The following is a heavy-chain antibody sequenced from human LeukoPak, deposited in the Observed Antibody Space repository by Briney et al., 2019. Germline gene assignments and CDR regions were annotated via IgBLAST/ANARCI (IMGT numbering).Heavy chain of an antibody. CDR2: ISSSSSYI. Sequence: GGSLRLSCAASGFTFSSYSMNWVRQAPGKGLEWVSSISSSSSYIYYADSAKGRFTISRDNAKNSLYLQMNSLRAEDTAVYYCATERITMVRGATDVDYWGQGTLVTVSS. D-gene: IGHD3-10*01. V-gene: IGHV3-21*03. CDR1: GFTFSSYS. CDR3: ATERITMVRGATDVDY. J-gene: IGHJ4*02.